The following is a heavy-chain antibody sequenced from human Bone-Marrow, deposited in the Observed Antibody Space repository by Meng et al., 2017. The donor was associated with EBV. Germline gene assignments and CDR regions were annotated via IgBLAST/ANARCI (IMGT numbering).Heavy chain of an antibody. J-gene: IGHJ4*02. CDR1: GFIFSNYW. V-gene: IGHV3-74*01. Sequence: EQVWASGVGEFSRGVSLRLSCAGCGFIFSNYWVHRRRPAEGKGVVWVSRINTDGTDINPADSVTGRLTTPRENTKTTVYVLMHHLRAEYTAVYYCAKACFGDKDSWGQGTLVTVSS. D-gene: IGHD2-21*01. CDR3: AKACFGDKDS. CDR2: INTDGTDI.